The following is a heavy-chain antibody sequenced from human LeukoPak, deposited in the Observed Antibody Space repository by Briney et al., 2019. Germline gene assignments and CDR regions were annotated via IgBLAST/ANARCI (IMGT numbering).Heavy chain of an antibody. V-gene: IGHV4-4*07. D-gene: IGHD6-13*01. J-gene: IGHJ4*02. CDR3: ARGLSIAAAGVFDY. Sequence: SETLSLTCTVSGGSISSYYWIWIRQPAGKGLEWIGRIYTSGSTNYNPSLKSRVTISVDKSKNQFSLKLSSVTAADTAVYYCARGLSIAAAGVFDYWGQGTLVTVSS. CDR1: GGSISSYY. CDR2: IYTSGST.